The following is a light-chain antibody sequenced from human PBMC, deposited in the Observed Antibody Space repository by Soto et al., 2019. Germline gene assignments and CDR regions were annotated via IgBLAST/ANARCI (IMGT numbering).Light chain of an antibody. V-gene: IGKV1-39*01. J-gene: IGKJ1*01. CDR1: HSISTF. CDR2: AAS. CDR3: QQSYSDIRA. Sequence: DIQMTQSPSSLSASVGDRVTITCRASHSISTFLNWYQQKPGKAPKLLIYAASNLKSGVPSRFSGSGSGTDFTLTISILQPEDLATYYCQQSYSDIRAFGQGTTVEI.